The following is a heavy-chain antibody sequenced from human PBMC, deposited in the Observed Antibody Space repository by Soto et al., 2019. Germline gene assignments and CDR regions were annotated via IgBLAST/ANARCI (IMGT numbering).Heavy chain of an antibody. CDR2: IKNKNDGGTT. V-gene: IGHV3-15*07. CDR1: GFSLKNAW. D-gene: IGHD3-10*01. J-gene: IGHJ4*01. Sequence: EAELVESGGGLVKPGGSLTLSCAASGFSLKNAWMNWVRQAPGKGLEWVGRIKNKNDGGTTDYAAFVQGRFTISRDAPENTLYLHMPGLKTEDTAVYFCTGLWFGEIYNYWGQGSLVTVSS. CDR3: TGLWFGEIYNY.